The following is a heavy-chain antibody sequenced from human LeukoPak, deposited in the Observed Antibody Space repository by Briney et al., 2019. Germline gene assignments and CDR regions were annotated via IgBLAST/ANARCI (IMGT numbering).Heavy chain of an antibody. CDR3: ARGASYYFDY. V-gene: IGHV1-69*13. J-gene: IGHJ4*02. CDR2: IIPIFGTV. Sequence: ASVKVSCKASGGTFSSYAISWVRQAPGQGLEWMGGIIPIFGTVNYAQKFQGRVTITADESTSTAYMELSSLRSEDTAVYYCARGASYYFDYWGQGTLVTVSS. CDR1: GGTFSSYA.